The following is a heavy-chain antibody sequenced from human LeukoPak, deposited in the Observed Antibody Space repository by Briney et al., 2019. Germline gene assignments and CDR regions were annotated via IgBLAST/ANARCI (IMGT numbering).Heavy chain of an antibody. CDR2: ISGSGGST. V-gene: IGHV3-23*01. Sequence: GGSLRLSCAASGFTFSSYAMSWVRQAPGKGLEWVSAISGSGGSTYYADSVKGRFTISRDNSKNTLYLQMNSLRAEDTAVYYCVLGGHYDILIAFDYWGQGTLVTVSS. CDR1: GFTFSSYA. D-gene: IGHD3-9*01. J-gene: IGHJ4*02. CDR3: VLGGHYDILIAFDY.